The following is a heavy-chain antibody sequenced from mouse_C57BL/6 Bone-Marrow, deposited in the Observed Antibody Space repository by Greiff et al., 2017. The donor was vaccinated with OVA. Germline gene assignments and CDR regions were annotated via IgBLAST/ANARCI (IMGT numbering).Heavy chain of an antibody. CDR3: ATRGLSKAMDY. CDR2: INPYNGGT. J-gene: IGHJ4*01. D-gene: IGHD5-5*01. Sequence: EVKLQESGPVLVKPGASVKMSCKASGYTFTDYYMNWVKQSHGKSLEWIGVINPYNGGTSYNQKFKGKATLTVDKSSSTAYMELNRLTSEDSAVYYCATRGLSKAMDYWGQGTSVTVSS. V-gene: IGHV1-19*01. CDR1: GYTFTDYY.